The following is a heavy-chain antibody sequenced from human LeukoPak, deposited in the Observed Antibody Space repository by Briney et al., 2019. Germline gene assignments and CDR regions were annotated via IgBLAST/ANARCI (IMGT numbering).Heavy chain of an antibody. V-gene: IGHV4-59*01. J-gene: IGHJ5*02. CDR3: AKIEVGRFDP. D-gene: IGHD1-26*01. CDR1: GGSISSYY. Sequence: PSETLSLTCTVSGGSISSYYWSWIRQPPGKGLEWIGYIYYSGSTNYNPSLQSRVTISVDTSKNQFSLKLSSVTAADTAVYYCAKIEVGRFDPWGQGTLVTVSS. CDR2: IYYSGST.